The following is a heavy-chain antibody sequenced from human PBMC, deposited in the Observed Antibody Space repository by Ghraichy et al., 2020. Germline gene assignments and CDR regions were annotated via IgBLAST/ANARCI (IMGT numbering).Heavy chain of an antibody. V-gene: IGHV4-34*01. Sequence: SETLSLTCAVYGGSFSGYYWSWIRQPPGKGLEWIGEINHSGSTNYNPSLKSRVTISVDTSKNQFSLKLSSVTAADTAVYYCARAPTHYVWGSYRSQEYYYYGMDVWGQGTTVTVSS. CDR3: ARAPTHYVWGSYRSQEYYYYGMDV. D-gene: IGHD3-16*02. CDR1: GGSFSGYY. CDR2: INHSGST. J-gene: IGHJ6*02.